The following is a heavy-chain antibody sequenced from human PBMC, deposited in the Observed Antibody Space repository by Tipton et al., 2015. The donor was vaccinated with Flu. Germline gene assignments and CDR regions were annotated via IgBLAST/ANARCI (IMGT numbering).Heavy chain of an antibody. CDR2: IYHSGST. J-gene: IGHJ4*02. D-gene: IGHD4-17*01. V-gene: IGHV4-31*03. CDR1: GGSISSGDYF. Sequence: LSLTCTVSGGSISSGDYFWSWIRQHPGKGLEWIGYIYHSGSTHYNPSLKSRLNISIDTSKNQFSLKLSSVTAADTAVYFCARGDPGVDMTTITGKFDYWGQGTLVPVSS. CDR3: ARGDPGVDMTTITGKFDY.